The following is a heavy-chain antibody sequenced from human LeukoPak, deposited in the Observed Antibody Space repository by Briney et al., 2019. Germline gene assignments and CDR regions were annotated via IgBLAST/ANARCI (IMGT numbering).Heavy chain of an antibody. CDR1: GYTFTGYY. Sequence: VASVKVSCKASGYTFTGYYMHWVRQAPGQGLEWMGWINPNSGGTNYAQKFQGRVTMTRDTSISTAYMELSRLRSDDTAVYYCASGITMVRGVEDNHDAFDIWGQGTMVTVSS. V-gene: IGHV1-2*02. CDR3: ASGITMVRGVEDNHDAFDI. J-gene: IGHJ3*02. CDR2: INPNSGGT. D-gene: IGHD3-10*01.